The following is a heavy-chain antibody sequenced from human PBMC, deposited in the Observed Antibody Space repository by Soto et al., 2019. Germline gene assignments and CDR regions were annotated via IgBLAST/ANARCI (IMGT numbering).Heavy chain of an antibody. D-gene: IGHD1-7*01. CDR3: AGWNYGSGLDG. CDR1: GFSLNTNGMG. Sequence: QITLKESGPTLVRPTQTLTLTCSFSGFSLNTNGMGVGWIRQPPGKALEWLAFIYWDEDKRYSPSLKTRLNVTTDTSKNAVGLTLTHLDPLDTGTYYWAGWNYGSGLDGWGQGTTVTVSS. CDR2: IYWDEDK. J-gene: IGHJ6*02. V-gene: IGHV2-5*02.